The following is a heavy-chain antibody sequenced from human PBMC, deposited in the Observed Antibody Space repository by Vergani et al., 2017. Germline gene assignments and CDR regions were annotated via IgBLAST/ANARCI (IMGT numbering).Heavy chain of an antibody. V-gene: IGHV3-30*02. CDR3: DKYVRESTVGLYDS. J-gene: IGHJ4*02. Sequence: QVQLVEPAGGVVQPGGSLRLSCAASGFTFSNFGMHWIRQAPGKGLEWLAYIGKDGINTRYRDAVKGLFTVSRDNSKDILYLQMDRLRSEDTALYYCDKYVRESTVGLYDSWGRETLVIVSS. CDR2: IGKDGINT. CDR1: GFTFSNFG. D-gene: IGHD2-15*01.